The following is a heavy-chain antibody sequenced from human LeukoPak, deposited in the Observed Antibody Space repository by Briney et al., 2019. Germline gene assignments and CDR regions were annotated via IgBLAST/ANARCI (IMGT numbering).Heavy chain of an antibody. CDR1: GGSISSYY. D-gene: IGHD6-19*01. CDR2: IYNSGST. Sequence: SETLSLTCTVSGGSISSYYWSWIRQPPGKGLEWIGYIYNSGSTNYNPSLKSRVTISVDTSKNQFSLKLSSVTAADTAVYYCARHSGWYGYYYYGMDVWGQGTTVTVSS. CDR3: ARHSGWYGYYYYGMDV. V-gene: IGHV4-59*01. J-gene: IGHJ6*02.